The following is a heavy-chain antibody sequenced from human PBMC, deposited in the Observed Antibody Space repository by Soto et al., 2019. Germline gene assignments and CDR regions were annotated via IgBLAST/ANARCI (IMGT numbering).Heavy chain of an antibody. CDR2: MNPNSANT. D-gene: IGHD1-26*01. CDR1: GYTFTNYD. V-gene: IGHV1-8*02. Sequence: QAQLVQSGAEVKEPGASVKVSCKASGYTFTNYDISWVRQVTGQGLEWLGWMNPNSANTGYAQKFQGRVSMTRDTSIQTAYMERSSLRPEDTAIYYCARMATSGTLNWFDPWGQGTLVTVSS. CDR3: ARMATSGTLNWFDP. J-gene: IGHJ5*02.